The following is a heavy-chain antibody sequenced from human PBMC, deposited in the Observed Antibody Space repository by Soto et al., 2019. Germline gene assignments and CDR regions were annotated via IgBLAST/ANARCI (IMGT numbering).Heavy chain of an antibody. Sequence: GGSLRLSCAASGFTFSSYGMHWVRQAPGKGLEWVAVISYDGSNKYYADSVKGRFTISRDNSKNTLYLQMNSLRAEDTAVYYCAKGTGSGWYYYYYGMDVWGQGTTVTVSS. CDR1: GFTFSSYG. CDR2: ISYDGSNK. CDR3: AKGTGSGWYYYYYGMDV. J-gene: IGHJ6*02. D-gene: IGHD6-19*01. V-gene: IGHV3-30*18.